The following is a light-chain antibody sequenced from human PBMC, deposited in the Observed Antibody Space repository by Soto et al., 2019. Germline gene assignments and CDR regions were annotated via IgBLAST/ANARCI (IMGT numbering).Light chain of an antibody. Sequence: QTVVTQEPSFSVSPGGTVTLTCGLPSGSVSTNYYPSWYQQAPGQAPRTLIYRTNTRSSGVPDRFSGSILGNKAALTITGAQADDESDYYCVLYMGGGWVFGGGTKLTVL. CDR3: VLYMGGGWV. V-gene: IGLV8-61*01. J-gene: IGLJ3*02. CDR1: SGSVSTNYY. CDR2: RTN.